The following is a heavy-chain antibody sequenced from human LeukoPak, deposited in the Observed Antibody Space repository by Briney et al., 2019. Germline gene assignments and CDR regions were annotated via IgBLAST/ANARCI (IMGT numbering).Heavy chain of an antibody. CDR3: ARITIFGVVIPYYYYGMDV. D-gene: IGHD3-3*01. CDR1: GYTLTELS. V-gene: IGHV1-24*01. Sequence: GASVKVSCKVSGYTLTELSMHWVRQAPGKGLEWMGGFDPEDGETIYAQKFQGRVTMTEDTSTSTAYMELRSLRSDDTAVYYCARITIFGVVIPYYYYGMDVWGQGTTVTVPS. CDR2: FDPEDGET. J-gene: IGHJ6*02.